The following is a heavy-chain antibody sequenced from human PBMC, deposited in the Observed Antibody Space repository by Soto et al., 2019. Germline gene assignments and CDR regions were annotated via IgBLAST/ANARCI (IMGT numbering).Heavy chain of an antibody. D-gene: IGHD2-15*01. Sequence: GGSLRLSGAASGFTFSSYGMHWVRQAPGKGLEWVAVISYDGNTKYYADSVKGRFTISRDNSKNTLYLQMNSLRAEDTAVYYCAKVPPPKSPGYFDYWDPGTLVSVFS. CDR1: GFTFSSYG. CDR3: AKVPPPKSPGYFDY. J-gene: IGHJ4*02. V-gene: IGHV3-30*18. CDR2: ISYDGNTK.